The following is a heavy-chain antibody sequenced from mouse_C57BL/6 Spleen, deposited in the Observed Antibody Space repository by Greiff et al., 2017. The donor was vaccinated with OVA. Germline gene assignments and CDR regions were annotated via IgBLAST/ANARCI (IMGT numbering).Heavy chain of an antibody. Sequence: QVQLQQSGAELVKPGASVKISCKASGYAFSSYWMNWVKQRPGKGLEWIGQIFPGDGDTNYNGKFKGKATLTADKSSSTAYMQLSSLTSEDSAVYFCARSTTGGYFDVWGTGTTVTVSS. V-gene: IGHV1-80*01. D-gene: IGHD1-1*01. J-gene: IGHJ1*03. CDR2: IFPGDGDT. CDR1: GYAFSSYW. CDR3: ARSTTGGYFDV.